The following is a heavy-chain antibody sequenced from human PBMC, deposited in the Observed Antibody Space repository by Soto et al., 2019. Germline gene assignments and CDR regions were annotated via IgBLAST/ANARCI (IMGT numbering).Heavy chain of an antibody. CDR1: GFTFSSYG. Sequence: QVQLVESGGGVVQPGRSLRLSCAASGFTFSSYGIHWVRQAPGKGLEWVAVIWYDGSSKYYADSVKGRFTISRDNSKNTLYLQMNSLRAEDTAVYYCARDRYSSGWYDLDYWGQGTLVTVSS. J-gene: IGHJ4*02. D-gene: IGHD6-19*01. V-gene: IGHV3-33*01. CDR2: IWYDGSSK. CDR3: ARDRYSSGWYDLDY.